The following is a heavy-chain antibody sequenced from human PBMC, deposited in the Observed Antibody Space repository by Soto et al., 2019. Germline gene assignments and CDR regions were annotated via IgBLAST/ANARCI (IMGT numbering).Heavy chain of an antibody. CDR3: ARRYGGTHDY. CDR2: IYYSGST. J-gene: IGHJ4*02. V-gene: IGHV4-59*08. CDR1: GGSISSYY. D-gene: IGHD4-17*01. Sequence: PWETLSLTCTVSGGSISSYYWSWIRQPPGKGLEWIGYIYYSGSTNYNPSLKSRVTISVDTSKNQFSLKLSSVTAADTAVYYCARRYGGTHDYWGQGTLVTVSS.